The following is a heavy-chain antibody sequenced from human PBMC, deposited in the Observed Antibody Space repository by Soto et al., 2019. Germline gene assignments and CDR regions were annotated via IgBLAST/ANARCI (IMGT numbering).Heavy chain of an antibody. J-gene: IGHJ5*02. CDR1: GFTFSSYS. V-gene: IGHV3-21*01. D-gene: IGHD3-22*01. CDR2: ISSSSSYI. Sequence: EVQLVESGGGLVKPGGSLRLSCAASGFTFSSYSMNWVRQAPGKGLEWVSSISSSSSYIYYADSVKGRFTISRDNAKNSLYQQMNSLRAEDTAVYYCARAKYYYDSSGYRPTLYNWFDPWGQGTLVTVSS. CDR3: ARAKYYYDSSGYRPTLYNWFDP.